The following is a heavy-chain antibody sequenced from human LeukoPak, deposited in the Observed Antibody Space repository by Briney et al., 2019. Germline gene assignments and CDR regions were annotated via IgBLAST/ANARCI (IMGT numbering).Heavy chain of an antibody. CDR1: GFTFSSYA. V-gene: IGHV3-23*01. Sequence: PGGSLRLSCAASGFTFSSYAMSWVRQAPGKGLEWVSAISGSGGSTYYADSVKGRFTISRDNSKNTLYLHMNSLRAEDTAVYYCARGIAVAGTIDYWGQGTLVTVSS. CDR2: ISGSGGST. D-gene: IGHD6-19*01. J-gene: IGHJ4*02. CDR3: ARGIAVAGTIDY.